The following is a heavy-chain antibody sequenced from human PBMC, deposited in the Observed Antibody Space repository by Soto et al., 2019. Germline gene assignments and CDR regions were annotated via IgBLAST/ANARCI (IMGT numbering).Heavy chain of an antibody. J-gene: IGHJ5*01. CDR2: ISGSGSST. CDR3: GKDHIGPCRPDCLDS. V-gene: IGHV3-23*01. Sequence: EVQLLQSGGGLVQPGGSLRLSCVASGFSFSSNAMTWVRQAPGKGLEWVSVISGSGSSTYYADSVKGRFTLSRDNSNNTVYLRMDSLRVEDTAVYYCGKDHIGPCRPDCLDSWGQGTLVTVSS. CDR1: GFSFSSNA. D-gene: IGHD2-21*02.